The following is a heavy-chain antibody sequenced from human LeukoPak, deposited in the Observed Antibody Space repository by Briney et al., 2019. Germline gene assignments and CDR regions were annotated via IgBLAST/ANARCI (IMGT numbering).Heavy chain of an antibody. CDR1: GFTFSSDE. Sequence: PGGSLRLSCTASGFTFSSDEMNWVRPAPGKGLEWVAYISTTGTTIYYADSVKGRFTISRDNAKNSLYLQMNRLRADDTAVYYCARDRPGYTSSWYSPFDYWGQGTLVTVSS. V-gene: IGHV3-48*03. J-gene: IGHJ4*02. D-gene: IGHD6-13*01. CDR3: ARDRPGYTSSWYSPFDY. CDR2: ISTTGTTI.